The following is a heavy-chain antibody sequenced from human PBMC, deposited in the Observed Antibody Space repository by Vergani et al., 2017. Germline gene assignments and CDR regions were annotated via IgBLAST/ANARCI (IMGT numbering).Heavy chain of an antibody. Sequence: EVQLVESGGGLVQPGRSLRLSCAASGFTFDDYAMHWVRQAPGKGLEWVSGISWNSGSIGYADSVKGRFTISRDNAKNSLYLQTNSLRAEDTAVYYCARDRWGDFWSGTPRRGMDVWGQGTTVTVSS. CDR3: ARDRWGDFWSGTPRRGMDV. V-gene: IGHV3-9*01. J-gene: IGHJ6*02. D-gene: IGHD3-3*01. CDR1: GFTFDDYA. CDR2: ISWNSGSI.